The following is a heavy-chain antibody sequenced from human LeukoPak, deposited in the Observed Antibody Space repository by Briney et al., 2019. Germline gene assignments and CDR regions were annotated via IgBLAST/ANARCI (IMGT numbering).Heavy chain of an antibody. D-gene: IGHD4-11*01. CDR1: GGSFSGYY. Sequence: SETLSLTCAVYGGSFSGYYWSWIRQPPGKGLEWIGEINHSGSTNYNPSLKSRVTISVDKSKNQFSLKLSSVTAADTAVFYCARRTTVTIPFGYWGQGTLVTVSS. CDR2: INHSGST. J-gene: IGHJ4*02. V-gene: IGHV4-34*01. CDR3: ARRTTVTIPFGY.